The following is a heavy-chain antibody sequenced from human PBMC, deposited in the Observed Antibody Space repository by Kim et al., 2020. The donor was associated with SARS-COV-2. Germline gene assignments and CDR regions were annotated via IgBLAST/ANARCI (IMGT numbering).Heavy chain of an antibody. CDR1: GFTFSSYA. Sequence: GGSLRLSCAASGFTFSSYAMHWVRQAPGKGLEWVAVISYDGSNKYYADSVKGRFTISRDNSKNTLYLQMNSLRAEDTAVYYCARGRDRLANDYWGQGTLVTVSS. J-gene: IGHJ4*02. D-gene: IGHD5-12*01. CDR2: ISYDGSNK. CDR3: ARGRDRLANDY. V-gene: IGHV3-30-3*01.